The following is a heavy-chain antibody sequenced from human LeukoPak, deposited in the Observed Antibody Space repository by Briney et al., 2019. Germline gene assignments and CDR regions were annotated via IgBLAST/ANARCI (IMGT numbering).Heavy chain of an antibody. D-gene: IGHD1-26*01. CDR3: ATNTGSYFAWFDY. V-gene: IGHV4-59*03. J-gene: IGHJ4*02. CDR2: IHHSGST. Sequence: TSETLSLTCTVSAGSINRFYWNWIRQSPGKGLEWTGYIHHSGSTKYNPSLQSRVTMSMDTSKNQVSLKLSSVSAADSAVYSCATNTGSYFAWFDYWGQGTLVTVSS. CDR1: AGSINRFY.